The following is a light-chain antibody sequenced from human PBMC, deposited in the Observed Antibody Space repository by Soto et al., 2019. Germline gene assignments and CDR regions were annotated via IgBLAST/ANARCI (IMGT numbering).Light chain of an antibody. V-gene: IGKV3-11*01. CDR1: QNVNSF. CDR3: QQCSALPQT. CDR2: DAS. Sequence: EIVLTQSPAALSLSPGERATLSCRASQNVNSFLAWYQQKPGLAPRLLIYDASTRATGIPARFSGSGSGTDFTLTSSILEPEDVAVYYCQQCSALPQTFGQGTKLEIK. J-gene: IGKJ2*01.